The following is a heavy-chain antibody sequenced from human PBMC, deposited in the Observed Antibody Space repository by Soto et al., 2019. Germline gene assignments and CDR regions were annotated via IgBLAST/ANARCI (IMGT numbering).Heavy chain of an antibody. V-gene: IGHV1-46*01. J-gene: IGHJ6*02. CDR1: GYTFTSYY. Sequence: EASVKVSCKASGYTFTSYYMHWVRQAPGQGLEWMGIINPSGGSTSYAQKFQGRVTMTRDTSTSTVYMELSSLRSEDTAVYYCARDGLSYDGSPKAPMVRETAPQYYYYSGMDVWGQGTTVTVSS. CDR2: INPSGGST. D-gene: IGHD3-22*01. CDR3: ARDGLSYDGSPKAPMVRETAPQYYYYSGMDV.